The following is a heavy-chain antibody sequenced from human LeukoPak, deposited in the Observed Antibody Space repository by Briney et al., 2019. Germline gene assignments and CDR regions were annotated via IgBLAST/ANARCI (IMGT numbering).Heavy chain of an antibody. D-gene: IGHD6-6*01. CDR2: IYYSGST. CDR1: GGSISSYY. J-gene: IGHJ4*02. V-gene: IGHV4-59*01. CDR3: ARAGRESIAARYFDY. Sequence: SETLSLTCTVSGGSISSYYWSWIRQPPGEGLEWIGYIYYSGSTNYNPSLKSRVTISVDKSKNQFSLKLSSVTAADTAVYYCARAGRESIAARYFDYWGQGTLVTVSS.